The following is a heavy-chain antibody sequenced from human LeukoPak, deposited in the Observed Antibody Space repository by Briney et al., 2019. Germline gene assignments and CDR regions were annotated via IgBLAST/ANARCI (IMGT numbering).Heavy chain of an antibody. CDR2: INPNSGGT. D-gene: IGHD6-19*01. CDR1: GYTFTGYY. CDR3: ARVSFASSDSFDY. V-gene: IGHV1-2*02. J-gene: IGHJ4*02. Sequence: ASVKVSCKASGYTFTGYYMHWVRQAPGQGLEWMGWINPNSGGTNYAQKFQGRVTVTRDTSISTAYMELSRLRSDDTAVYYCARVSFASSDSFDYWGQGTLVTVSS.